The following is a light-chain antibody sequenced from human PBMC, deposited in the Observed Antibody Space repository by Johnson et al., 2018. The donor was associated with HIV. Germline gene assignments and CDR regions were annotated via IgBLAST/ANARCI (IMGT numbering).Light chain of an antibody. Sequence: SVLTQPPSVSAAPGQKVTISCSGSSLNIGNHYVSWYQLLPGTPPKLLIFKNNERPSGIPDRFSGSKSGTSATLGITGLQTGDEADYYCGTWDSSLSAGGVFGTGTKVTVL. V-gene: IGLV1-51*02. CDR3: GTWDSSLSAGGV. CDR1: SLNIGNHY. J-gene: IGLJ1*01. CDR2: KNN.